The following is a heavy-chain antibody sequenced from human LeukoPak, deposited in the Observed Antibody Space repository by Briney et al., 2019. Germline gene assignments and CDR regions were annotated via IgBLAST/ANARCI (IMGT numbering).Heavy chain of an antibody. CDR3: ARLDYGGNSPSHFDY. CDR1: GYTFTSYA. Sequence: ASVKVSCKASGYTFTSYAMNWVRQAPGQGLEWMGWINTNTGNPTYAQGFTGRFVFSLDTSVSTAYLQISSLKAEDTAVYYCARLDYGGNSPSHFDYWGQGTPVTVSS. D-gene: IGHD4-23*01. CDR2: INTNTGNP. J-gene: IGHJ4*02. V-gene: IGHV7-4-1*02.